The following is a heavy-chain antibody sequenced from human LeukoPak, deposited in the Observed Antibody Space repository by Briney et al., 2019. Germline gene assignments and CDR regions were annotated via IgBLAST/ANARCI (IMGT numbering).Heavy chain of an antibody. D-gene: IGHD3-22*01. Sequence: GASVKVSCKASGYTFTSYYMHWVRQAPGQGLEWMGIINPSGGSTSYAQKFQGRVTMTRDTSTSTVYMEPSSLRSEDTAVYYCARGALPITMIVVVVDYYFDYWGQGTLVTVSS. V-gene: IGHV1-46*01. J-gene: IGHJ4*02. CDR1: GYTFTSYY. CDR3: ARGALPITMIVVVVDYYFDY. CDR2: INPSGGST.